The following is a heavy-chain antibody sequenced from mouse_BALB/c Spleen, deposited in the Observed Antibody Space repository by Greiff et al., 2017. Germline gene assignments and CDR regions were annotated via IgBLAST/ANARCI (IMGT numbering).Heavy chain of an antibody. D-gene: IGHD2-1*01. J-gene: IGHJ2*01. V-gene: IGHV5-6-5*01. CDR1: GFTFSSYA. CDR2: ISSGGST. Sequence: EVHLVESGGGLVKPGGSLKLSCAASGFTFSSYAMSWVRQTPEKRLEWVASISSGGSTYYPDSVKGRFTISSDNARNILYLQMSSLRSEDTAMYYCARGHYGSHFDYWGQGTTLTVSS. CDR3: ARGHYGSHFDY.